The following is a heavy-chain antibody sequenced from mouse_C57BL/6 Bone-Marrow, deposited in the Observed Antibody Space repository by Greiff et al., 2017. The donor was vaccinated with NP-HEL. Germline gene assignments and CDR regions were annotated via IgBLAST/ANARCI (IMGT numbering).Heavy chain of an antibody. V-gene: IGHV1-15*01. CDR2: IDPETGGT. Sequence: VQLVESGAELVRPGASVTLSCKASGYTFTDYEMHWVKQTPVHGLEWIGAIDPETGGTAYNQKFKGKAILTADKSSSTAYMELRRLTSDDSAVYDCTRGGLLRLDYWGQGTTLTVSS. CDR1: GYTFTDYE. D-gene: IGHD2-3*01. CDR3: TRGGLLRLDY. J-gene: IGHJ2*01.